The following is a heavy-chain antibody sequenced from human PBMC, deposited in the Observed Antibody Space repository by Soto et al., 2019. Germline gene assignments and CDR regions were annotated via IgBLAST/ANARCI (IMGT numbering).Heavy chain of an antibody. J-gene: IGHJ6*02. D-gene: IGHD3-3*01. Sequence: GASVKVSCKASGYTFTGYYMHWVRQAPGQGLEWMGWINPNSGGTNYAQKFQGWVTMTRDTSISTAYMELSRLRSDDTAVYYCARDWALYKIFGVPHYYGMDVWGQGTTVTVSS. CDR2: INPNSGGT. CDR1: GYTFTGYY. V-gene: IGHV1-2*04. CDR3: ARDWALYKIFGVPHYYGMDV.